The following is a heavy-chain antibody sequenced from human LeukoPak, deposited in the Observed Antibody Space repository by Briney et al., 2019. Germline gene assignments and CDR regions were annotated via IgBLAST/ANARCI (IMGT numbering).Heavy chain of an antibody. CDR1: GFTFSSYS. J-gene: IGHJ4*02. Sequence: GGSLRLSCAASGFTFSSYSMNWVRQAPGKGLEWVSYISSSSTIYYSDSVKGRFTISRDNAKNSLYLQMNSLRDEDTAVYYCARGLAYYDYVWGSYRPGNFDYWGQGTLVTVSS. CDR2: ISSSSTI. CDR3: ARGLAYYDYVWGSYRPGNFDY. D-gene: IGHD3-16*02. V-gene: IGHV3-48*02.